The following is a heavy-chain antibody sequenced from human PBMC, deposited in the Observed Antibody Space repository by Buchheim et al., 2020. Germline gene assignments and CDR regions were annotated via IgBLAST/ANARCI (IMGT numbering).Heavy chain of an antibody. V-gene: IGHV3-15*01. Sequence: EVQLVESGGGLVKPGGSLRLSCAASGFTFSNAWMSWVRQAPGKGLEWVGRIKSKTDGGTTDYAAPMKGRFTIARDDSKNTLYLQMNSLKTEDTAVYYCTTSADYYDSSGYYYFDYWGQGTL. J-gene: IGHJ4*02. CDR1: GFTFSNAW. CDR3: TTSADYYDSSGYYYFDY. CDR2: IKSKTDGGTT. D-gene: IGHD3-22*01.